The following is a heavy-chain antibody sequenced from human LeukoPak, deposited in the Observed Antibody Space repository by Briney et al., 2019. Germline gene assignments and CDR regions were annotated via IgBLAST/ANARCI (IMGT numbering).Heavy chain of an antibody. CDR3: ARSPYDYVWGSYRFDKNWFDP. Sequence: SETLSLTCAVSGGSISSGGYSWSWIRQPPGKGLEWIGYIYHSGSTYYNPSLKSRVTISVDRSKNQFSLKLSSVTAADTAVYYCARSPYDYVWGSYRFDKNWFDPWGQGTLVTVSS. D-gene: IGHD3-16*02. CDR1: GGSISSGGYS. J-gene: IGHJ5*02. CDR2: IYHSGST. V-gene: IGHV4-30-2*01.